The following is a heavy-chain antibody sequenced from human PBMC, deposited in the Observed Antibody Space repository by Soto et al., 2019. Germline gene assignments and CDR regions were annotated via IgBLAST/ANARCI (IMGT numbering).Heavy chain of an antibody. CDR3: ARTPTTYYDFWSGYPAYYGMDV. J-gene: IGHJ6*02. CDR2: IKQDGSEK. Sequence: EVQLVESGGGLVQPGGSLRLSCAASGFTFSSYWMSWVRQAPGKGLEWVANIKQDGSEKYYVDSVKGRFTISRDNAKNSLYLQMNSLRAEVTAVYYCARTPTTYYDFWSGYPAYYGMDVWGQGTTVTVSS. V-gene: IGHV3-7*05. CDR1: GFTFSSYW. D-gene: IGHD3-3*01.